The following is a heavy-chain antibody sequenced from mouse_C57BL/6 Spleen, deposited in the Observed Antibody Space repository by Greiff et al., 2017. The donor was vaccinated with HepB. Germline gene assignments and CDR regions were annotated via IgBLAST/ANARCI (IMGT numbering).Heavy chain of an antibody. CDR2: IDPSDSET. D-gene: IGHD2-4*01. V-gene: IGHV1-52*01. J-gene: IGHJ3*01. CDR1: GYTFTSYW. Sequence: QVQLQQPGAELVRPGSSVKLSCKASGYTFTSYWMHWVKQRPIQGLEWIGNIDPSDSETHYNQKFKDKATLTVDKSSSTAYMQLSSLTSEDSAVYYCARDYDERAFAYWGQGTLVTVSA. CDR3: ARDYDERAFAY.